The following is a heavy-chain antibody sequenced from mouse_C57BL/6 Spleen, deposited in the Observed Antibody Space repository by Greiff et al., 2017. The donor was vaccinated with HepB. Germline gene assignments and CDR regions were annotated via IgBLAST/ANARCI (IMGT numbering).Heavy chain of an antibody. CDR3: ARGVDYGSREFAY. Sequence: VQLQQSGPELVKPGASVKIPCKASGYTFTDYNMDWVKQSHGKSLEWIGDINPNNGGTIYNQKFKGKATLTVDKSSSTAYMELRSLTSEDTAVYYCARGVDYGSREFAYWGQGTLVTVSA. J-gene: IGHJ3*01. CDR1: GYTFTDYN. CDR2: INPNNGGT. V-gene: IGHV1-18*01. D-gene: IGHD1-1*01.